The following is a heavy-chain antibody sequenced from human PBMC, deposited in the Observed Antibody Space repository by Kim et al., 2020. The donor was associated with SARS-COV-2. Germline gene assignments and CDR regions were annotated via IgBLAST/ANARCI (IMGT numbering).Heavy chain of an antibody. V-gene: IGHV4-39*01. CDR3: ARLAVAGTQVDY. Sequence: YYNPSRKSRVTISVDTSKNQFSLKLSSVTAADTAVYYCARLAVAGTQVDYWGQGTLVTVSS. D-gene: IGHD6-19*01. J-gene: IGHJ4*02.